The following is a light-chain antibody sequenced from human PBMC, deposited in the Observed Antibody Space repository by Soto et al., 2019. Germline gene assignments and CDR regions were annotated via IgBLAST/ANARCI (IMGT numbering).Light chain of an antibody. CDR2: AAS. CDR3: QQSYSNPL. J-gene: IGKJ4*01. Sequence: DIQMTQSPSSLSASVGDRVTITCRASQSISRYLSWYQQKPGKAPNLLIYAASSLQSGVPSRFSGSGSGTDFTLTISSLQPEDFATYYCQQSYSNPLFGGGTKVEIK. CDR1: QSISRY. V-gene: IGKV1-39*01.